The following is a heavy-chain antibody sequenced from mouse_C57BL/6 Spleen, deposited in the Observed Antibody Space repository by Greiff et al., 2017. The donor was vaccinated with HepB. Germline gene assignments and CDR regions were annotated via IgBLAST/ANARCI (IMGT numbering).Heavy chain of an antibody. J-gene: IGHJ4*01. D-gene: IGHD2-4*01. Sequence: QVQLQQSGAELVKPGASVKISCKASGYAFSSYWMNWVKQRPGKGLEWIGQIYPGDGDTNYNGKFKGKATLTADKSSSTAYMQLSSLTSEDSAVYFCARCDYDDAMDYWGQGTSVTVSS. CDR1: GYAFSSYW. CDR3: ARCDYDDAMDY. CDR2: IYPGDGDT. V-gene: IGHV1-80*01.